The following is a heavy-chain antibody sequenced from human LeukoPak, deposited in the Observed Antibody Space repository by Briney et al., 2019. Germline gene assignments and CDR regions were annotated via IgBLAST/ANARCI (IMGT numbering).Heavy chain of an antibody. Sequence: GASVKVSCKASGYTFTSYYMHWVRQAPGQGLEWMGIINPSGGSTSYAQKFQGRVTMTRDTSTSTVYMELSSLRSEDTAVYYCARVSKSMVRGVIPFDYWGQGTLVTVSS. CDR1: GYTFTSYY. CDR2: INPSGGST. J-gene: IGHJ4*02. CDR3: ARVSKSMVRGVIPFDY. V-gene: IGHV1-46*01. D-gene: IGHD3-10*01.